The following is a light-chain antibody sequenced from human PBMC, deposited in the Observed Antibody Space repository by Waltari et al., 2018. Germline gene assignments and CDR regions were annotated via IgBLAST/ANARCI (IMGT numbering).Light chain of an antibody. CDR2: GAS. CDR1: QTISNY. CDR3: QQSYSTPRYT. V-gene: IGKV1-39*01. J-gene: IGKJ2*01. Sequence: DIQMTQSPSSLSASVGDRVTITCRASQTISNYLNWYQQKPGKAPKLLIYGASSLQSGVPSRFSGSGSGTDVTLTISSLQPEDSASYYCQQSYSTPRYTFGQGTKLEIK.